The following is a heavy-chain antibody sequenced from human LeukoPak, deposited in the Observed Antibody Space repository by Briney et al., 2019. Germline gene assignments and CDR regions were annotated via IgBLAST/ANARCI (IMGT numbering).Heavy chain of an antibody. CDR3: AREDNYYGSGTPFDY. V-gene: IGHV3-21*01. CDR2: ISSTSSYI. J-gene: IGHJ4*02. CDR1: GFTFSTYS. D-gene: IGHD3-10*01. Sequence: PGGSLRLPCAASGFTFSTYSMNWVRQAPGRGLEWVSSISSTSSYIYYADSVKGRFTISRDNAKNSLYLQMNSLRAEDTAVYYCAREDNYYGSGTPFDYWGQGTLVTVSS.